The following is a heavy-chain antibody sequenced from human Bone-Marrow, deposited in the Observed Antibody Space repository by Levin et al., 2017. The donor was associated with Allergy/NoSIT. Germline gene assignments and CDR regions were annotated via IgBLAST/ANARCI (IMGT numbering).Heavy chain of an antibody. CDR2: LYSGGDT. D-gene: IGHD2-2*01. Sequence: PGASVKVSCAASGFTVSGDYMNWVRQAPGKGLEWVSVLYSGGDTYYADSVKGRFTISRDNSKNTLYLDMNSLRVEDTAVYYCARELWGSTSRKTNSYYFDYWGQGTPVTVSS. V-gene: IGHV3-53*01. CDR3: ARELWGSTSRKTNSYYFDY. CDR1: GFTVSGDY. J-gene: IGHJ4*02.